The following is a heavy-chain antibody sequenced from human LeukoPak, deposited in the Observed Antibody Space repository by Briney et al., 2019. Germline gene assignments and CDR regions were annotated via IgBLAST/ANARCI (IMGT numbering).Heavy chain of an antibody. CDR2: IRRKTDGGTT. V-gene: IGHV3-15*01. J-gene: IGHJ4*02. CDR3: TTERASSNFFLGY. D-gene: IGHD4-11*01. CDR1: GFTFSNAW. Sequence: GGSLRLSCAASGFTFSNAWMSWVRQAPGKGLEWVGRIRRKTDGGTTDYAAPVKGRFTISRDDSRNTLYLQMNTLKSADTAVYYCTTERASSNFFLGYWGQGTLVTVSS.